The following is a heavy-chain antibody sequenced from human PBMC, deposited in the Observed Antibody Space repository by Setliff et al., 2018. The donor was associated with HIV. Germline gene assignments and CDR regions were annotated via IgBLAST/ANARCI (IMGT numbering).Heavy chain of an antibody. V-gene: IGHV4-34*01. J-gene: IGHJ4*02. CDR2: INHSGST. CDR3: ARVYLLAAAYLWPGYHFDY. Sequence: SETLSLTCAVYGGSFSSYYWSWIRQPPGKGLEWGGEINHSGSTNYNPSLESRVTMSVDTSKTQFSLKLSSVTAADSAVYYCARVYLLAAAYLWPGYHFDYWGQGTLVTVSS. CDR1: GGSFSSYY. D-gene: IGHD6-13*01.